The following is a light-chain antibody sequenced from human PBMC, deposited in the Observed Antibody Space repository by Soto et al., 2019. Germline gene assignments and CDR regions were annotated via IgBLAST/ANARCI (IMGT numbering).Light chain of an antibody. J-gene: IGKJ1*01. CDR3: QQYYSYSWT. V-gene: IGKV1-8*01. CDR1: QSISSY. CDR2: EAS. Sequence: AIQMTQSPSTLSASKGDRVTITCRASQSISSYLAWYQQKPGKAPKLLIYEASTLKSGVPSRFSGSGSGTEFTLTISSLQPEDFATYYCQQYYSYSWTFGQGTKVDIK.